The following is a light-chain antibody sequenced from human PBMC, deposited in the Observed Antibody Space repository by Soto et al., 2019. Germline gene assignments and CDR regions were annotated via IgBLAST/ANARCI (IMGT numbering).Light chain of an antibody. CDR3: QSYDSRLSVVV. CDR2: GNS. CDR1: SSNIGAGYD. Sequence: QSVLTQPPSVSGAPGQRVTISCTGSSSNIGAGYDVHWYQQLPGTAPKLLIYGNSNRPSGVPDRFSGSKSGTSASLAITGLQAEDEADYYGQSYDSRLSVVVFGGGTKLTVL. V-gene: IGLV1-40*01. J-gene: IGLJ2*01.